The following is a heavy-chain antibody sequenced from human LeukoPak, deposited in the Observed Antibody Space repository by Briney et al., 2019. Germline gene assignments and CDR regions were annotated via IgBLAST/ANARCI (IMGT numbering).Heavy chain of an antibody. CDR2: IYYSGST. CDR1: GGSISSYY. D-gene: IGHD3-22*01. V-gene: IGHV4-59*08. Sequence: SETLSLTCTVSGGSISSYYWSWIRQPPGKGLEWIGYIYYSGSTNYNPSLKSRVTISVDTSKNQFSLKLSSVTAADTAVYYCARHGYDSSGYYQLFDYWGQGTLVTVSS. CDR3: ARHGYDSSGYYQLFDY. J-gene: IGHJ4*02.